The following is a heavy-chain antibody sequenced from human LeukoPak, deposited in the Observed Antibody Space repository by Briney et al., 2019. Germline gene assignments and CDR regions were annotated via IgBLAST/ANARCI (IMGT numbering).Heavy chain of an antibody. CDR1: GGSISSHY. CDR2: IYYSGST. D-gene: IGHD3-3*01. CDR3: AKAGEWFPVY. J-gene: IGHJ4*02. V-gene: IGHV4-59*11. Sequence: SETLSLTCTVSGGSISSHYWSWIRQPPGKGLEWIGYIYYSGSTNYNPPLKSRVTISVDTSKNQFSLKLSSVTAADTAVYYYAKAGEWFPVYWRRGTLVSV.